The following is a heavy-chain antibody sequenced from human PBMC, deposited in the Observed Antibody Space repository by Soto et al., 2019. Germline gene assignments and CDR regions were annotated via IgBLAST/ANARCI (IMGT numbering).Heavy chain of an antibody. D-gene: IGHD6-19*01. CDR1: GGTFSSYA. J-gene: IGHJ6*02. V-gene: IGHV1-69*01. Sequence: QVQLMQSGAEVKKPGSSVKVSCKASGGTFSSYAISWVRQAPGQGLEWLGGIIPIFGTANYAQKFQDRVTITADASRCTAYMEMSSMRSEDTAVYYCARVISLNVGIAVRYNHYAMDVWGQGPTVTVSS. CDR2: IIPIFGTA. CDR3: ARVISLNVGIAVRYNHYAMDV.